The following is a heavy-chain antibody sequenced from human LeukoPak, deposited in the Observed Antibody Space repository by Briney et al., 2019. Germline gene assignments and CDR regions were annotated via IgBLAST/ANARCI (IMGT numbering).Heavy chain of an antibody. D-gene: IGHD5-24*01. V-gene: IGHV3-74*01. CDR2: ISHDGFI. CDR3: ARDWVYKIDY. Sequence: GGSLRLSCATAGFTFSSYVMHWVRRTPGKGLVWVSRISHDGFISYADSVKGRFTISRDNAKNTLILQMNSLRAEDTAVYYCARDWVYKIDYWGRGTLVTVSS. CDR1: GFTFSSYV. J-gene: IGHJ4*02.